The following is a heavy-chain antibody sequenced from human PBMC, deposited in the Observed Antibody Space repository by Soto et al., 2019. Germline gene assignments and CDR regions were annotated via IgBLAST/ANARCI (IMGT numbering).Heavy chain of an antibody. Sequence: EVQLVESGGGLVKPGWSLRLSCAASGFTFSSYSMNWVRQAPGKGLEWVASISSSRSYIYYADSVKGRFTIARDNAKNSLLLQMKSLRAEDTAVYYCARDDNPLFTSNWYFDLWGRGTLVTVSS. J-gene: IGHJ2*01. V-gene: IGHV3-21*01. CDR3: ARDDNPLFTSNWYFDL. CDR2: ISSSRSYI. CDR1: GFTFSSYS. D-gene: IGHD1-20*01.